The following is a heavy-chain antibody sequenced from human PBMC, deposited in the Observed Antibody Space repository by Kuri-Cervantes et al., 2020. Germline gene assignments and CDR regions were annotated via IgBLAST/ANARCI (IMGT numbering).Heavy chain of an antibody. V-gene: IGHV3-30*03. Sequence: GGSLRLSCAASGFTFSSYGMHWVRQAPGKGLEWVAVISYDGGNKYYADSVKGRFTISRDNSKNTLYLQMNSLRAEDTAVYYCARGRRGRYCSGGSCYSEGGYYFDYWGQGTLVTVSS. CDR3: ARGRRGRYCSGGSCYSEGGYYFDY. D-gene: IGHD2-15*01. J-gene: IGHJ4*02. CDR2: ISYDGGNK. CDR1: GFTFSSYG.